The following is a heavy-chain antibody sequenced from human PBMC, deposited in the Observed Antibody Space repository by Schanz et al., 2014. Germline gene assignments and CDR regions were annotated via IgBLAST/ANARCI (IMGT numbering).Heavy chain of an antibody. CDR1: GFTFSDHY. CDR3: AKDQGSYGSGSYSYFDY. Sequence: VQLVESGGGMVQPGGSLRLSCAASGFTFSDHYMDWVRQAPGKGLEWVSYISRSSSTIYYADSVRGRFTISRDNAKNSLYLQMNSLRAEDTAVYYCAKDQGSYGSGSYSYFDYWGQGTLATVSS. CDR2: ISRSSSTI. J-gene: IGHJ4*02. D-gene: IGHD3-10*01. V-gene: IGHV3-11*01.